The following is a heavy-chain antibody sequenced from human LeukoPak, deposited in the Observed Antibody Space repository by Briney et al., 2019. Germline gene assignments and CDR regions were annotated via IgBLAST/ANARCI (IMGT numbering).Heavy chain of an antibody. Sequence: SQTLSLTCTVSGDSISSGDYYWSWIRQPPGKGLEWIGYIYYSGSTYYNPSLKSRPTISIDTSKNQFSLKLSSVTAADTAVYYCASHYYSSGYSGYYVDYWGQGTLVTVSS. D-gene: IGHD3-22*01. J-gene: IGHJ4*02. CDR3: ASHYYSSGYSGYYVDY. V-gene: IGHV4-30-4*01. CDR2: IYYSGST. CDR1: GDSISSGDYY.